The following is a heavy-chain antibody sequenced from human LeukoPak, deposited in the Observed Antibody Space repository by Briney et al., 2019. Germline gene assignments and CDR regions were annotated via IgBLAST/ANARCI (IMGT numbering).Heavy chain of an antibody. J-gene: IGHJ6*02. CDR1: GFTFSNYW. CDR2: INSDGSST. Sequence: GGSLRLSCAASGFTFSNYWMHWVRQAPGKGLVWVSRINSDGSSTTYADSVKGRFTISRDNAKNTLYVQMNSLRAEDTAVYYCARVRSGSSAGNYGMDVWGQGTTVTVS. V-gene: IGHV3-74*01. D-gene: IGHD1-26*01. CDR3: ARVRSGSSAGNYGMDV.